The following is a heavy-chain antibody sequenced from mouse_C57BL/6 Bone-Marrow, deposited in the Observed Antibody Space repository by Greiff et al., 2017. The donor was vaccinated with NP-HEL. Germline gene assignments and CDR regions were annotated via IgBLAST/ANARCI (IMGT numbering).Heavy chain of an antibody. CDR1: GYTFTSYW. V-gene: IGHV1-50*01. CDR2: IDPSDSYT. J-gene: IGHJ4*01. CDR3: ARRTAQATYYYAMDY. D-gene: IGHD3-2*02. Sequence: VQLQQPGAELVKPGASVKLSCKASGYTFTSYWMQWVKQRPGQGLEWIGEIDPSDSYTNYNQKFKGKATLTVDTSSSTAYMQLSSLTSEDSAVYYCARRTAQATYYYAMDYWGQGTSVTVSS.